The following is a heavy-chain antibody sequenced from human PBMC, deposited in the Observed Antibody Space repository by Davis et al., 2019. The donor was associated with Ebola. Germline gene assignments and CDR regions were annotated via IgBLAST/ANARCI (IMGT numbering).Heavy chain of an antibody. V-gene: IGHV3-53*01. D-gene: IGHD5-18*01. Sequence: GGSLRLSCAASGFTVSSNYMSWVRQAPGKGLEWVSVIYSGGSTYYADSVKGRFTISRDNSKNTLYLQMNSLRAEDTAVYYCANRYSYGYLGAFDIWGQGTMVTVSS. CDR2: IYSGGST. CDR3: ANRYSYGYLGAFDI. CDR1: GFTVSSNY. J-gene: IGHJ3*02.